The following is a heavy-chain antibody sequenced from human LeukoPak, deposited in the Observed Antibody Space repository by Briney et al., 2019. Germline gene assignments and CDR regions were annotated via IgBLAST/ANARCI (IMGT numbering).Heavy chain of an antibody. D-gene: IGHD3-10*01. V-gene: IGHV1-69*06. Sequence: SVKVSCKASGGTFSSYAISWVRQAPGQGLEWMGGIIPIFGTANYAQKFQGRVTITADKSTSTAYMELSSLRSEDTAVYYCARDTHEAEAVGSGVNWFDPWGQGTLVTVSS. CDR2: IIPIFGTA. CDR3: ARDTHEAEAVGSGVNWFDP. CDR1: GGTFSSYA. J-gene: IGHJ5*02.